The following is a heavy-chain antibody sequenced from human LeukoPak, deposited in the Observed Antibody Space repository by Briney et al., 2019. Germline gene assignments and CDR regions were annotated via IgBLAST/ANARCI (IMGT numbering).Heavy chain of an antibody. V-gene: IGHV1-8*01. D-gene: IGHD3-10*01. CDR1: GYTFTSYD. Sequence: ASVKVSCKASGYTFTSYDINWVRQATGQGLEWMGWMNPNSGNTGYAQKFQGRVTMTRNTSISTAYMELSSLRSEDTAVYYCARSALRRMVRGVMRPFDYWGQGTLVTVSS. CDR2: MNPNSGNT. CDR3: ARSALRRMVRGVMRPFDY. J-gene: IGHJ4*02.